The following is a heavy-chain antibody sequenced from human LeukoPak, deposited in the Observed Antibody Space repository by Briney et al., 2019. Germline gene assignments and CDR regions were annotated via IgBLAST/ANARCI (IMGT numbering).Heavy chain of an antibody. CDR2: ISGSGGST. V-gene: IGHV3-23*01. Sequence: GGSLRLSCAASGFTFSSYAMSWVRQAPGKGLEWVSAISGSGGSTYYADSVKGRFTISRDNSKNTLYLQMNSLRAEDTAVYYCARAQRLDYYDSSGYSEYYFDYWGQGTLVTVSS. CDR1: GFTFSSYA. CDR3: ARAQRLDYYDSSGYSEYYFDY. D-gene: IGHD3-22*01. J-gene: IGHJ4*02.